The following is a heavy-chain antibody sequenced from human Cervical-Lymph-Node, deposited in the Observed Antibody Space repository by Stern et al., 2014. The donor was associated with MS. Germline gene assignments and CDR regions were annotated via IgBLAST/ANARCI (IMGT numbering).Heavy chain of an antibody. CDR2: IKAGHGAT. CDR1: GYTFTNYA. V-gene: IGHV1-3*01. CDR3: ARDVADYASRTNRRYHFDY. J-gene: IGHJ4*02. Sequence: QVQLQQSGAELKKPGASVKVSCKASGYTFTNYAMHWVRQASGQRLEWLGWIKAGHGATKYSQSFQDRLTVTRDTSASTVYMELSSLRSEDTAVYYCARDVADYASRTNRRYHFDYWGQGSLVTVSS. D-gene: IGHD3-10*01.